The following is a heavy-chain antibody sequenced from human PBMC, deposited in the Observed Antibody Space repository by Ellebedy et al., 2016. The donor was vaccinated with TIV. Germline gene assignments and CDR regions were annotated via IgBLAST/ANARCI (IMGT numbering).Heavy chain of an antibody. CDR2: ISGSGGST. CDR3: AKFAVGGVMVNGMDV. D-gene: IGHD3-16*01. J-gene: IGHJ6*02. CDR1: GFTFSSYA. Sequence: GGSLRLSXAASGFTFSSYAMSWVRQAPGKGLEWVSAISGSGGSTYYADSVKGRFTISRDNSKNTLYLQMNSLRAEDTAVYYCAKFAVGGVMVNGMDVWGQGTTVTVSS. V-gene: IGHV3-23*01.